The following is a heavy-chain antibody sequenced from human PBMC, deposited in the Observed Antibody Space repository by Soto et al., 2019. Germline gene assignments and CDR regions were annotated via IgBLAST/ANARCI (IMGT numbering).Heavy chain of an antibody. CDR1: GFTFSDYY. Sequence: EVLLVESGGGLVQSGGSLRLSCAASGFTFSDYYMDWVRQAPGKGLEWVGRSRNKANSYTTEYAASVTGRFTISRDDSKNSLYLQMNSLKTEDTAVYYCARGNRAFDIWGQGTMVTVSS. CDR3: ARGNRAFDI. CDR2: SRNKANSYTT. V-gene: IGHV3-72*01. J-gene: IGHJ3*02.